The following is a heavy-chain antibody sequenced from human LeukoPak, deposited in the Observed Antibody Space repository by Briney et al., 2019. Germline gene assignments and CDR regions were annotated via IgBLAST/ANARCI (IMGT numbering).Heavy chain of an antibody. CDR2: IRSKANSYAT. CDR1: RFTFSSYG. CDR3: TRPAVAEVD. D-gene: IGHD6-19*01. Sequence: SGGSLRLSCAASRFTFSSYGMHWVRQASGKGLEWVGRIRSKANSYATAYAASVKGRFTISRDDSKNTAYLQMNSLKTEDTAVYYCTRPAVAEVDWGQGTLVTVSS. J-gene: IGHJ4*02. V-gene: IGHV3-73*01.